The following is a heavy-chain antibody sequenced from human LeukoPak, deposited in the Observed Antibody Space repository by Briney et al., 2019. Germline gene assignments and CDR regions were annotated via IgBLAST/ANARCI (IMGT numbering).Heavy chain of an antibody. J-gene: IGHJ5*02. Sequence: SETLSLTCTVSGGSISSYYWSWIRQPPGKGLEWIGYIYYSGSTNYNPSLKSRVTISVATSKNQYSLKLSSVTAADTAVYYCARGRDSAGLRRNWFDPWGQGTLVTVSS. CDR1: GGSISSYY. V-gene: IGHV4-59*01. CDR3: ARGRDSAGLRRNWFDP. D-gene: IGHD3-16*01. CDR2: IYYSGST.